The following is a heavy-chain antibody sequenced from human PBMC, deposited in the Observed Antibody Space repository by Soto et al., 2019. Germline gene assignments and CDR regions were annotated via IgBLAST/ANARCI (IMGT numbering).Heavy chain of an antibody. J-gene: IGHJ4*02. Sequence: QVQLVQSGAEVKKPGASVKVSCKASGYTFTSYAMHWVRQAPGQRLEWMGWINAGNGNTKYSQKFQGRVTITRDTSASTAYMELSSLRSEDTAVYYCAGGYSGYDPPNDYWGQGTLVTVSS. V-gene: IGHV1-3*01. CDR3: AGGYSGYDPPNDY. CDR1: GYTFTSYA. CDR2: INAGNGNT. D-gene: IGHD5-12*01.